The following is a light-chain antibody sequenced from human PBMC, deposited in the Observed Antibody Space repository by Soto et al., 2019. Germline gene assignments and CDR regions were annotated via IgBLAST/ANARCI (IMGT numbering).Light chain of an antibody. J-gene: IGKJ1*01. V-gene: IGKV1-6*01. Sequence: AVQLTPSQSSLSASVGDIVTITCRASQGIRTDLGWYQQSPGKAPKLLIYAASSLQSGVPSRFSGSGSGTDFTLTISSLQPEDFATYYCLQDYNYPRAFGQGTKVDIK. CDR1: QGIRTD. CDR2: AAS. CDR3: LQDYNYPRA.